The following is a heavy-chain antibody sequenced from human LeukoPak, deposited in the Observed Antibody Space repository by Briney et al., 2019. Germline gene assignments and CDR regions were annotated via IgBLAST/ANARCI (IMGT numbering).Heavy chain of an antibody. D-gene: IGHD6-13*01. CDR1: GGSISSYY. Sequence: SETLSLTCTVSGGSISSYYWSWIRQPPGKGLEWIGYIYYSGGTNYNPSLKSRVTILVDTSKNQFSLKLSSVTAADTAVYYCARVSMAGYSSSRYDYWGQGILVTVSP. J-gene: IGHJ4*02. CDR2: IYYSGGT. V-gene: IGHV4-59*01. CDR3: ARVSMAGYSSSRYDY.